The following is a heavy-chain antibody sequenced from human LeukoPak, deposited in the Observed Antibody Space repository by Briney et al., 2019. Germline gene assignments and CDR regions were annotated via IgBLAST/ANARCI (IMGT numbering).Heavy chain of an antibody. CDR2: IYYSGST. CDR1: VGSISSGDDY. D-gene: IGHD3-10*01. Sequence: RPSQTLSLTCTVSVGSISSGDDYWSWIRQHPGKGLEWIGYIYYSGSTYYNPSLKSRVTISLDTSKNQFSLKLSSVTAADTAVYYCARDQEDSGSDYWGQGTLVTVSS. V-gene: IGHV4-31*03. CDR3: ARDQEDSGSDY. J-gene: IGHJ4*02.